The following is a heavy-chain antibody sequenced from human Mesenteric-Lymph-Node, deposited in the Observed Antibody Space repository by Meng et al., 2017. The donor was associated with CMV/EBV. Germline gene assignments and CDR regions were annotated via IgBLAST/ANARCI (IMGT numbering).Heavy chain of an antibody. CDR2: IYDSGST. J-gene: IGHJ5*02. CDR1: GGSVSSGSYY. CDR3: ATSGFRNPRGGSSGSLHWFDP. D-gene: IGHD3-22*01. V-gene: IGHV4-61*01. Sequence: SETLSLTCTVSGGSVSSGSYYWSWVRQPPGKGLEWIGYIYDSGSTNYNPSLKSRVTISVDTSKNQFSLKLSSVTAADTAVYYCATSGFRNPRGGSSGSLHWFDPWGQGTLVTVSS.